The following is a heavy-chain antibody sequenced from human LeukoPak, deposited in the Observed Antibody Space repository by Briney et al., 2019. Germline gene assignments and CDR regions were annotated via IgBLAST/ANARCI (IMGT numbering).Heavy chain of an antibody. V-gene: IGHV3-7*01. CDR1: GFAFSTYW. CDR2: IKQDGSDK. D-gene: IGHD2-15*01. CDR3: ARRGSGPDY. J-gene: IGHJ4*02. Sequence: GGSLRLSCAASGFAFSTYWMSWVRQAPGKGLEWVANIKQDGSDKYYVDSVKGRFTTSRDNAKNSLYLQMNSLRAEDTAVYYCARRGSGPDYWGQGTLVTVSS.